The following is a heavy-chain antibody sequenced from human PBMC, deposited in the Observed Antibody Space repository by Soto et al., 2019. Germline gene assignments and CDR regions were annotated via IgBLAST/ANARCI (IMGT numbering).Heavy chain of an antibody. Sequence: EVHLVESGGGLVKPGGSLRLSCAASGFTVSNAWMSWVRQAPGRRLEWVGGVKSKNNGGTTDCAASVTGRFTISRKNSKNMVYVRMSGLRTEDTAGYYCTRGGSLELLGYWGQGTLVTVSS. D-gene: IGHD1-7*01. CDR3: TRGGSLELLGY. J-gene: IGHJ4*02. CDR2: VKSKNNGGTT. V-gene: IGHV3-15*01. CDR1: GFTVSNAW.